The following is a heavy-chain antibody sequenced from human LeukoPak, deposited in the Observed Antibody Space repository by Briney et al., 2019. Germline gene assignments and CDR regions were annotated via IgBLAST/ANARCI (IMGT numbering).Heavy chain of an antibody. CDR1: GGSISSGDYY. V-gene: IGHV4-30-4*08. CDR3: ARARFSSGGGSYYLDWFDP. D-gene: IGHD1-26*01. CDR2: IYHSGST. Sequence: PSETLSLTCTVSGGSISSGDYYWSWIRQPPGKGLEWIGYIYHSGSTYYNPSLKSRVTISVDRSKNQFSLKLSSVTAADTAVYYCARARFSSGGGSYYLDWFDPWGQGTLVTVSS. J-gene: IGHJ5*02.